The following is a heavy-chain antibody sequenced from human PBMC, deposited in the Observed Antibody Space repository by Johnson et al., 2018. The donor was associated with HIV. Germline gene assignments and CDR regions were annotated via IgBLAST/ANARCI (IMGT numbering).Heavy chain of an antibody. V-gene: IGHV3-20*04. J-gene: IGHJ3*02. Sequence: VQVVESGGGVVQPGRSLRLSCAASGFTFSDYAIHWVRQAPGKGLEWVSGINWNGGSTGYADSVKGRFTISRDNAKNSLYLQMNSLRADDTALYYCARVRAAAVSDAFDIWGQGTMVTVSS. CDR3: ARVRAAAVSDAFDI. D-gene: IGHD6-13*01. CDR1: GFTFSDYA. CDR2: INWNGGST.